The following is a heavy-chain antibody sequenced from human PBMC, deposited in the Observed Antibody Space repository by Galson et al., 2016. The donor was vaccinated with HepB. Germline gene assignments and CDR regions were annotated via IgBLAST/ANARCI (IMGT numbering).Heavy chain of an antibody. J-gene: IGHJ4*02. V-gene: IGHV3-23*01. Sequence: SLRLSCAASGFSFSTAGMSWVRQTPGRGLEWVSGITGSGTTTHYTDSVGGRFTISRDNSKNTLYLDMNSLRAEDTAVYYCAKDRGKYVGYYPFDHWGQGILVTVSS. D-gene: IGHD3-22*01. CDR3: AKDRGKYVGYYPFDH. CDR1: GFSFSTAG. CDR2: ITGSGTTT.